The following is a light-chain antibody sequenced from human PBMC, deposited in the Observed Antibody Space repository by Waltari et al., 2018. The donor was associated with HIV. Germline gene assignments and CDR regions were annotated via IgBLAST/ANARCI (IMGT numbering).Light chain of an antibody. Sequence: SYDLTQPPSMSVSPGQTARIPCSGEGVPTKYTFWYQQKSGQAPTLGIFKDTERPSGVPERYSGSISGTTVTLIISEVQAEDEADYYCQSTDNSGNVWVFGGGTKLTVL. CDR1: GVPTKY. V-gene: IGLV3-25*03. CDR2: KDT. J-gene: IGLJ3*02. CDR3: QSTDNSGNVWV.